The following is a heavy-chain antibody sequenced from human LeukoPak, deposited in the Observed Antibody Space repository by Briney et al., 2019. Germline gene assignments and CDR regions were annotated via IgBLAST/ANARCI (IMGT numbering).Heavy chain of an antibody. D-gene: IGHD3-10*01. CDR3: ARQSRDGSKTRGYYFDY. CDR2: IYPADSDT. V-gene: IGHV5-51*01. J-gene: IGHJ4*02. CDR1: GYIFTHYW. Sequence: GESLKISCQVSGYIFTHYWIGWVRQMPARGLESMGIIYPADSDTTYSPSFQGQVTISADKSISTVYQQWSSLKASDTAMYYCARQSRDGSKTRGYYFDYWGQGTLVTVSS.